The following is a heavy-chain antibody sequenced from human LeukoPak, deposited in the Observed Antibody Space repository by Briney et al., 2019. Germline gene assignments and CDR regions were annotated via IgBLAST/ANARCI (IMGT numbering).Heavy chain of an antibody. CDR1: GYTLTGYY. V-gene: IGHV1-2*02. Sequence: GASVKVSCKASGYTLTGYYMHWVRQAPGQGREWMGWINPHRGGTNYAQKFQGRVTMTRDTSISTDYMTLSRLRSNDTAEYYCARDGAYYYGSWPTDYYSYMDVWGKGTTVTVSS. CDR2: INPHRGGT. J-gene: IGHJ6*03. D-gene: IGHD3-10*01. CDR3: ARDGAYYYGSWPTDYYSYMDV.